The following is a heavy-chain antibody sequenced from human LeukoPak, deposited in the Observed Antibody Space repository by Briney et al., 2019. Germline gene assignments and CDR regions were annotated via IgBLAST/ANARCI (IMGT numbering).Heavy chain of an antibody. D-gene: IGHD2-8*02. CDR1: GFTFSNYA. V-gene: IGHV3-23*01. Sequence: TGGSLRLSCAASGFTFSNYAMTWVRQAPGKGLEWVSSVSDSPDRTYYADSVKGRFTISRDNSKNTLFLLMNSLRAEDTALYFCAKVVLGPTYYFDYWGQGTLVTVSS. J-gene: IGHJ4*02. CDR2: VSDSPDRT. CDR3: AKVVLGPTYYFDY.